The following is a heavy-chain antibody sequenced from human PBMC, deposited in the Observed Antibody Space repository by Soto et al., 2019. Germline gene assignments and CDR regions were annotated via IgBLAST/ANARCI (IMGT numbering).Heavy chain of an antibody. CDR2: ISGGDGST. CDR1: GFTLNKYA. Sequence: GGSLRLSCTASGFTLNKYAMTWVRQAPGKGLEWVSAISGGDGSTYYADSVKGRFTISRDNSKNTLYLQMNSLGAEDTAVYYCARGSAFQDIVVVPAAQTPDYWGQGTLVTFSS. CDR3: ARGSAFQDIVVVPAAQTPDY. D-gene: IGHD2-2*01. V-gene: IGHV3-23*01. J-gene: IGHJ4*02.